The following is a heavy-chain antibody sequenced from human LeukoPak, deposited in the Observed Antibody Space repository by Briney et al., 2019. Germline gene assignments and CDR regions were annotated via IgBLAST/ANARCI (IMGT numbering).Heavy chain of an antibody. CDR2: IKPDGSAQ. CDR1: GFTFSNSW. V-gene: IGHV3-7*01. J-gene: IGHJ4*02. CDR3: ARAAWGGQQLVLGY. D-gene: IGHD6-13*01. Sequence: LGGSLRLSCAASGFTFSNSWMSWVRQAPGKGLEWVATIKPDGSAQYYVDSVKGRFTISRDNAKNSLFLQINSLRAEDTAVYYCARAAWGGQQLVLGYWGQGTLVTVSS.